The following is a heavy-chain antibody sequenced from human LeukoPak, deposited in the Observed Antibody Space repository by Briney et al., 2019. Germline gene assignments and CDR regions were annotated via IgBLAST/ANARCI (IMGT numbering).Heavy chain of an antibody. J-gene: IGHJ6*03. V-gene: IGHV4-34*01. CDR1: GGSFSGYY. CDR2: INHSGST. D-gene: IGHD3-10*01. Sequence: SETLSLTCAVYGGSFSGYYWSWIRQPPGKGLEWIGEINHSGSTNYNPSLKSRVTISVDTSKNQFSLKLSSVTAADTAVYYCARRPPYYGSGSYYYYYYMDVWGKGTTVAVSS. CDR3: ARRPPYYGSGSYYYYYYMDV.